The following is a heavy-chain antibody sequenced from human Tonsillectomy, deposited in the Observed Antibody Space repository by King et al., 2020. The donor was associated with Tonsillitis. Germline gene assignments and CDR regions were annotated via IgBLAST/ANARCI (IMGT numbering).Heavy chain of an antibody. CDR2: IKQDGSEK. J-gene: IGHJ4*02. CDR3: AREWFYYDFWSGYAD. D-gene: IGHD3-3*01. CDR1: GFTFSSYW. Sequence: EVQLVESGGGLVQPGGSLRLSCAASGFTFSSYWMSWVRQAPGKGLEWVANIKQDGSEKYYVDSVKGRFTISRDNAKNSLYLQMNSLRAEDTAVYYCAREWFYYDFWSGYADWGQGTLVTVSS. V-gene: IGHV3-7*01.